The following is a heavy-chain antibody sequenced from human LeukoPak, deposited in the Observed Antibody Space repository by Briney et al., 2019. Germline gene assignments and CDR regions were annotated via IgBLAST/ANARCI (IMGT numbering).Heavy chain of an antibody. J-gene: IGHJ4*02. CDR1: GGSISSFY. D-gene: IGHD5-12*01. CDR3: AKVGGGYSGYEAYYFDY. Sequence: PSETLSLTCTVSGGSISSFYWSWIRQPPGKGLEWIGYIYYSGSTNYSPSLKSRVTISVDTSKNQFSLKLSSVTAADTAVYYCAKVGGGYSGYEAYYFDYWGQGTLVTVSS. V-gene: IGHV4-59*01. CDR2: IYYSGST.